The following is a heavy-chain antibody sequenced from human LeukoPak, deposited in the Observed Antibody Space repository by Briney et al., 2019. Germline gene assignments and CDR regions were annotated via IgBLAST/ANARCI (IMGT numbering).Heavy chain of an antibody. Sequence: ASVKVSCKASGYTFTSYGISWVRQAPGQGLEWMGWISAYNGNTNYAQKLQGRVTMTTDTSTSTAYMELRSLRSDDTAVYYCARDRLTMVRGVKTDLVYWGQGTLVTVSS. CDR1: GYTFTSYG. CDR2: ISAYNGNT. D-gene: IGHD3-10*01. CDR3: ARDRLTMVRGVKTDLVY. V-gene: IGHV1-18*01. J-gene: IGHJ4*02.